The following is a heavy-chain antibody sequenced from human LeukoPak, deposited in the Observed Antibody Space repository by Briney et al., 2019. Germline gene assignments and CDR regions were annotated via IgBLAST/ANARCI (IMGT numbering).Heavy chain of an antibody. CDR1: GYSFTDNY. D-gene: IGHD4-23*01. CDR3: ARDLGGNSFDY. Sequence: ASVAVSCTASGYSFTDNYMHWVRQAPGQGLEWMGWINPNSGDKRYAQKFQGRVTMTRDTSISTANMDLSSLRSDDTAVYYCARDLGGNSFDYWGEGTLVTVSS. J-gene: IGHJ4*02. CDR2: INPNSGDK. V-gene: IGHV1-2*02.